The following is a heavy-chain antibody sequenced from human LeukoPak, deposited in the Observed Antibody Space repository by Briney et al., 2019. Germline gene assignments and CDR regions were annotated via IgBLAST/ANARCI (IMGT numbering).Heavy chain of an antibody. CDR1: GFTFSSYS. Sequence: GRSLRLSYAASGFTFSSYSKNWVRQAPGKELEWVSSISSSSSYIYYADSVKGRFTISRDNAKNSLYLQMNSLRAEDTAVYYCAREVTTVGGNWFDPWGQGTLVTVSS. J-gene: IGHJ5*02. D-gene: IGHD4-23*01. V-gene: IGHV3-21*01. CDR2: ISSSSSYI. CDR3: AREVTTVGGNWFDP.